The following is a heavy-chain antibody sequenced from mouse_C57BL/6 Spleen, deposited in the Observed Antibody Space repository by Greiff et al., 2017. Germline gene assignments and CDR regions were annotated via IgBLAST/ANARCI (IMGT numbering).Heavy chain of an antibody. CDR3: ARRDILYAMDY. CDR2: IYPGDGDT. J-gene: IGHJ4*01. V-gene: IGHV1-82*01. D-gene: IGHD3-2*01. Sequence: VKLQESGPELVKPGASVKISCKASGYAFSSSWMNWVKQRPGKGLEWIGRIYPGDGDTNYNGKFKGKATLTADKSSSTAYMQLSSLTSEDSAVYFCARRDILYAMDYWGQGTSVTVSS. CDR1: GYAFSSSW.